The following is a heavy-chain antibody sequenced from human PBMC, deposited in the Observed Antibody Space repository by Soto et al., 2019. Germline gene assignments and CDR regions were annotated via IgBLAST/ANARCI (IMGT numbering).Heavy chain of an antibody. Sequence: SETLSLTCTVSGGSISSYYWSWIRQPPGKGLEWIGYIYYTGSTNYNPSLKSRVTILVDTSKNQFSLKLSSVTAADTAVYYCAKSQVATFDYWGQGTLVTVSS. CDR3: AKSQVATFDY. CDR1: GGSISSYY. D-gene: IGHD5-12*01. CDR2: IYYTGST. V-gene: IGHV4-59*01. J-gene: IGHJ4*02.